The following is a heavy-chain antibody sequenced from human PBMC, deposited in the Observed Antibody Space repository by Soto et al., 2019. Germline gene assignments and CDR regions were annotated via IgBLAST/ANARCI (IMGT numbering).Heavy chain of an antibody. CDR2: IHTDGSTT. D-gene: IGHD4-4*01. CDR3: ARKRKNTVGTFGFDF. Sequence: EVQLVESGGGLVQPGGSLRLSCAASGFTFSSYWMHWVRQAPGKGLVWVSRIHTDGSTTTYADSVKGRFTISRDNAKNTLELQKNSQRVEDTTVYYCARKRKNTVGTFGFDFWGQGTVVTVSS. J-gene: IGHJ3*01. V-gene: IGHV3-74*01. CDR1: GFTFSSYW.